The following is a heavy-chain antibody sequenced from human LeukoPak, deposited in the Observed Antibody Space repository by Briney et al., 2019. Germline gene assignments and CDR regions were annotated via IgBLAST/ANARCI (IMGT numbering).Heavy chain of an antibody. D-gene: IGHD5-18*01. Sequence: FLLSDGSNKYYADSVNGGFTISRDNSKNTLYLQMNSLRAEDTAVYYCAKVTDTAMAMDYWGQGTLVTVSS. CDR2: LLSDGSNK. V-gene: IGHV3-30*02. CDR3: AKVTDTAMAMDY. J-gene: IGHJ4*02.